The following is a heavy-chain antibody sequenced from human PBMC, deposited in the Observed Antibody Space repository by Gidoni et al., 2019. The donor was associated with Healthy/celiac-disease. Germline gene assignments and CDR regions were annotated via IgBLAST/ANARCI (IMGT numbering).Heavy chain of an antibody. CDR1: GGSISSGGYS. CDR3: ARGRDYGDYDWFDP. CDR2: IYYSGST. V-gene: IGHV4-30-4*07. D-gene: IGHD4-17*01. Sequence: QVQLQESGPGLVKPSQTLSLTCAVSGGSISSGGYSWSWIRHPPGKGLEWIGYIYYSGSTYYNPSLKSRVTISVDTSKNQFSLKLSSVTAADTAVYYCARGRDYGDYDWFDPWGQGTLVTVSS. J-gene: IGHJ5*02.